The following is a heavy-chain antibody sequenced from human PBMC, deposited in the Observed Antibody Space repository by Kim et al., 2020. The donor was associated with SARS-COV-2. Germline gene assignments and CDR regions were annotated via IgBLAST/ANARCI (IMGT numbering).Heavy chain of an antibody. CDR3: TTDDTRWLQYYFDY. V-gene: IGHV3-15*01. D-gene: IGHD5-12*01. Sequence: AAPVKGRFTISRDDSKNTLYLQMNSLKTEDTAVYYCTTDDTRWLQYYFDYWGQGTLVTVSS. J-gene: IGHJ4*02.